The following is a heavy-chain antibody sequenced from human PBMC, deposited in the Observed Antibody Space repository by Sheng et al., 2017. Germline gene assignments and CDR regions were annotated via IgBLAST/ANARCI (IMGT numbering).Heavy chain of an antibody. D-gene: IGHD2-21*02. Sequence: QVQLVESGGGVVQPGRSLRLSCAASGFTFSSYAMHWVRQAPGKGLEWVAVISYDGSNKYYADSVKGRFTISRDNSKNTLYLQMNSLRAEDTAVYYCARDPAYCGGDCYSHGVDYWGQGTLVTVSS. CDR2: ISYDGSNK. CDR3: ARDPAYCGGDCYSHGVDY. J-gene: IGHJ4*02. CDR1: GFTFSSYA. V-gene: IGHV3-30*04.